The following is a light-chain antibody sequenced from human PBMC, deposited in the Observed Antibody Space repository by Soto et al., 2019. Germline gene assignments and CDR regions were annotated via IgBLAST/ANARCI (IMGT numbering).Light chain of an antibody. Sequence: DIHLTHSPSLLSPSVVDRVAITCRASQVISPSLAWYQVKPGKAPKLLIYAASTLESGVPSRFSATVSGTEFTLTISSLQPDDFATYYCQHYNSYSEAFGQGTKVDI. V-gene: IGKV1-9*01. CDR1: QVISPS. J-gene: IGKJ1*01. CDR3: QHYNSYSEA. CDR2: AAS.